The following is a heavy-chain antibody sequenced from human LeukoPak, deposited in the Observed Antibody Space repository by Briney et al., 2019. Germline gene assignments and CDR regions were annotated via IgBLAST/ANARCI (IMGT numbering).Heavy chain of an antibody. J-gene: IGHJ4*02. Sequence: ASVKVSCKASGYTFTGSYMHWVRQAPGQGLEWMGWINPDSGGTNYAQKFQGRVTMTRDTSIGTAYMELNRLTYDDTAVYYCGRDRHWNQGNFDYWGQGTLVTVSS. V-gene: IGHV1-2*02. CDR1: GYTFTGSY. CDR2: INPDSGGT. D-gene: IGHD1-1*01. CDR3: GRDRHWNQGNFDY.